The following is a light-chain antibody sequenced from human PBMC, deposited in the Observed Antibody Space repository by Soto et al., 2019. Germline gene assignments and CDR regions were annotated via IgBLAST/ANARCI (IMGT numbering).Light chain of an antibody. CDR1: QSVSGW. Sequence: DIQMTQSPSTLSASVGDRVTITCLASQSVSGWLAWYQQKPGEAPKLLIYDASALPRGVPSRFSGSGSGTKFTLTIASLQPDDFATYYCQQYETFSGTFGPGTKVDNK. CDR3: QQYETFSGT. J-gene: IGKJ1*01. V-gene: IGKV1-5*01. CDR2: DAS.